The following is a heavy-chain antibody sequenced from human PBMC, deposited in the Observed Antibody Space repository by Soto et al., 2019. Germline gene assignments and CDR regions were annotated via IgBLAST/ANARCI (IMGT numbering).Heavy chain of an antibody. CDR3: ARGLSWSPYFEP. D-gene: IGHD3-3*01. Sequence: ASETLSLTCTVSGASISTQSWNWIRQAPGKGLEWIGYLYYSGTTNYNPSLKSRVTISADTSKNQVSLKLTSVTAADTAVYFCARGLSWSPYFEPWGQGILVTVSS. V-gene: IGHV4-59*11. J-gene: IGHJ5*02. CDR1: GASISTQS. CDR2: LYYSGTT.